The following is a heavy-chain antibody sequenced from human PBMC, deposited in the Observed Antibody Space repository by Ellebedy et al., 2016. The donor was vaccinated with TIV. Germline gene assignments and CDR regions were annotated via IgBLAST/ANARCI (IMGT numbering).Heavy chain of an antibody. Sequence: ASVKVSXXASGYTFTSYYMHWVRQAPGQGLEWMGIINPSGGSTSYAQKFQGRVTMTRDTSTSTVYMELSSLRSEDTAVYYCARAWACGGCLGQFDLWGRGTLVTVSS. V-gene: IGHV1-46*01. CDR1: GYTFTSYY. D-gene: IGHD3-16*01. CDR3: ARAWACGGCLGQFDL. CDR2: INPSGGST. J-gene: IGHJ2*01.